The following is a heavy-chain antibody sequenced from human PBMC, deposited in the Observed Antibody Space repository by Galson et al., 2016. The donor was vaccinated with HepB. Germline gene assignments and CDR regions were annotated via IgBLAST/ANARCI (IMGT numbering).Heavy chain of an antibody. J-gene: IGHJ4*02. CDR2: ISHDGING. CDR1: GFIFNSHT. CDR3: AKDAAVTIPGVYFEY. D-gene: IGHD2-21*01. Sequence: SLRLSCAASGFIFNSHTMHWVRQETPGKGLAWVASISHDGINGKYADSVRGRFTISRDNYKNTVYLQMSSLRAEDTAVYYCAKDAAVTIPGVYFEYWGQGTLVTVSS. V-gene: IGHV3-30*18.